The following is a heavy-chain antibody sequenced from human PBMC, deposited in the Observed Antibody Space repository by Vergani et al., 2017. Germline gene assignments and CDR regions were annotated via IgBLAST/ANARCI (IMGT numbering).Heavy chain of an antibody. CDR3: ARHSTVEWLVKLGWIDP. V-gene: IGHV4-39*01. CDR1: GASIRSSNYY. CDR2: IYYSGST. D-gene: IGHD6-19*01. Sequence: QLQLQESGPGLVKPSATLSLTCSVSGASIRSSNYYWGWIRQPPGKGLEWIASIYYSGSTYYHQSLKSRVTISVDTSKNQFSLQLSSVTAADTAVYFCARHSTVEWLVKLGWIDPWGQGILVTVSS. J-gene: IGHJ5*02.